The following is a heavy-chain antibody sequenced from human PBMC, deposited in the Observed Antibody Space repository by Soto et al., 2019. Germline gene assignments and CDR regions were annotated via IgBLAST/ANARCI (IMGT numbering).Heavy chain of an antibody. CDR1: GGSISSYY. J-gene: IGHJ4*02. CDR2: IYYSGST. Sequence: SETLSLTCTVSGGSISSYYWSWIRQPPGKGLEWIGYIYYSGSTNYNPSLKSRVTISVDTSKNQFSLKLSSVTAADTAVYYCARRYSSGFHYWGQGTLVTVSS. V-gene: IGHV4-59*01. D-gene: IGHD6-19*01. CDR3: ARRYSSGFHY.